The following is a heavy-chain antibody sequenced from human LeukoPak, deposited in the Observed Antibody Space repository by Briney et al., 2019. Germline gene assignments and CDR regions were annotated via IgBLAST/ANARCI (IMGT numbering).Heavy chain of an antibody. Sequence: SETLSLTCTVSGDSISSGNYWGWIRQPPGKGLEWIGSIFHTGSTYYNLSLKSRVTISVDTSKNQFSLKLSSVTAADTAVYYCARDVVSNWFDPWGQGTLVTVSS. D-gene: IGHD2-2*01. CDR2: IFHTGST. CDR1: GDSISSGNY. V-gene: IGHV4-38-2*02. CDR3: ARDVVSNWFDP. J-gene: IGHJ5*02.